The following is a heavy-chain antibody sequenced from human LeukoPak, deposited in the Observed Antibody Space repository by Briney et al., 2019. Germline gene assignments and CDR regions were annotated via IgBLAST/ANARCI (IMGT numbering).Heavy chain of an antibody. V-gene: IGHV3-7*05. J-gene: IGHJ5*02. CDR1: GFTFSSYW. Sequence: PGGSLRLSCAVSGFTFSSYWMSWVRQAPGKGLEWVANIKQDGSEKYYVDSVKGRFTISRDNAKNSLYLQMNSLRAEDTAVYYCATSRGVPAAKPSTNWFDPWGQGTLVTVSS. D-gene: IGHD2-2*02. CDR3: ATSRGVPAAKPSTNWFDP. CDR2: IKQDGSEK.